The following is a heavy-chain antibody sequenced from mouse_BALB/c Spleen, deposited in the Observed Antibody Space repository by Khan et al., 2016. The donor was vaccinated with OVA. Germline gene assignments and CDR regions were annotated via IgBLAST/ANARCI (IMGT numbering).Heavy chain of an antibody. CDR1: GYSFTTYY. CDR3: ARHCSIAWFAY. Sequence: VQLKESGPELMKPGASVTISCKASGYSFTTYYIHWVKQSHGKSLEWIGYIDPFNDATNYNQHFKGKATLTVDKSSSTAYMHLSSLTSEDSAVYYGARHCSIAWFAYWGQGTLVTVSA. V-gene: IGHV1S135*01. D-gene: IGHD2-5*01. CDR2: IDPFNDAT. J-gene: IGHJ3*01.